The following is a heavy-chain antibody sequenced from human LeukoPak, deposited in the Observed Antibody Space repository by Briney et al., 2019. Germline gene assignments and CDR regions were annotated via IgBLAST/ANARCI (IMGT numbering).Heavy chain of an antibody. V-gene: IGHV4-59*12. J-gene: IGHJ6*02. D-gene: IGHD3-3*01. Sequence: SETLSLTCTVSDDSISSDYWSWVRQPPGKGLEWIGYTHYSGSANYNPSLKSRVTMSVDTSKNQFSLKLSSVTAADTAVYYCAREGPNYDFWSGYLWKAYYYYGMVVWGQGTTVTVSS. CDR1: DDSISSDY. CDR2: THYSGSA. CDR3: AREGPNYDFWSGYLWKAYYYYGMVV.